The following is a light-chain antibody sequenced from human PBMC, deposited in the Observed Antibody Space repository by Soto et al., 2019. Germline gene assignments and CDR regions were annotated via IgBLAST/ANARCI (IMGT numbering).Light chain of an antibody. CDR2: AAS. CDR1: QSVSSY. J-gene: IGKJ1*01. V-gene: IGKV1-39*01. CDR3: QQSYSTPT. Sequence: DIQMTQSPSSLSSSVGDRVTISCRASQSVSSYLNCCQQTPRTAPQLLIYAASSSQSGVPTRFSGSGSGTDFTLTISSLQPEDFATYYCQQSYSTPTFGQGTKGDIK.